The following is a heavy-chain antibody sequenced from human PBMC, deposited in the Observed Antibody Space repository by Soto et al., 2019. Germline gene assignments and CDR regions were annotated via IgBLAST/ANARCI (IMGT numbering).Heavy chain of an antibody. CDR1: GGSFRGYY. J-gene: IGHJ4*02. CDR2: INHSGST. Sequence: LALTCAVYGGSFRGYYWSWIRQPPGKGLEWIGEINHSGSTNYNPSLKSRVTISVDTSKNQFSLKLSSVTAADTAVYYCASRYSSSAGRIDYWGQGTMVT. CDR3: ASRYSSSAGRIDY. V-gene: IGHV4-34*01. D-gene: IGHD6-6*01.